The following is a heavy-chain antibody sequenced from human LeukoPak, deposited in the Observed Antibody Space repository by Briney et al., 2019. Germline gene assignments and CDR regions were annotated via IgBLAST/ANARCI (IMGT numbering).Heavy chain of an antibody. CDR2: IYTSGST. CDR3: ARDYYYDSSGYYTLPYYFDY. Sequence: SETLSLTCTVSGGSISSGTYYWTWIRQPAGKGLEWIGRIYTSGSTNYNPSLKSRVTISVDTSKNQFSLKLRSVTAADTAVYYCARDYYYDSSGYYTLPYYFDYWGQGTLVTVSS. J-gene: IGHJ4*02. CDR1: GGSISSGTYY. D-gene: IGHD3-22*01. V-gene: IGHV4-61*02.